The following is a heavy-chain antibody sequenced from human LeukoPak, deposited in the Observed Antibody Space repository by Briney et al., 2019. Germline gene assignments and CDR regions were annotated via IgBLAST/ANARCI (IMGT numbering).Heavy chain of an antibody. CDR2: IYSSGGT. CDR1: GDSFSSYY. Sequence: SETLSLTCTVSGDSFSSYYWSWIRQPAGKGLEWIGRIYSSGGTNYNPSLTSRVTMSVDTSKNQFSLKLRSVTAADTAMYYCARNQGFCRGGDSCLYGDAFDVWGQGAMVTVSS. J-gene: IGHJ3*01. CDR3: ARNQGFCRGGDSCLYGDAFDV. D-gene: IGHD2-15*01. V-gene: IGHV4-4*07.